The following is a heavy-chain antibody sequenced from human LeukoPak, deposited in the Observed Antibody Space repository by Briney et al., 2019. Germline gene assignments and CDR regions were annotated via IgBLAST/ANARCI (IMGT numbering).Heavy chain of an antibody. Sequence: ASVKVSCKASEYTFTGYYMHWVRQAPGQGLEWMGWINPNSGGTNYAQKFQGRVTMTRDTSISTAYMELSRLRSDDTAVYYCARVGSRIFNAMARFDYWGQGTLVTVSS. D-gene: IGHD1-26*01. J-gene: IGHJ4*02. CDR3: ARVGSRIFNAMARFDY. CDR1: EYTFTGYY. CDR2: INPNSGGT. V-gene: IGHV1-2*02.